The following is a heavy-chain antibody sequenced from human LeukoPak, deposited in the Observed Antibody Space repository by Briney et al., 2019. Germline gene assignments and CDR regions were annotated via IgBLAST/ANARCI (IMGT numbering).Heavy chain of an antibody. Sequence: GASVKVSCKASGYTFTSYYMHWVRQAPGQGLEWMGIINPSGGNTSYAQKFQGRVTMTRDMSTSTVYMELSSLRSEDTAVYYCARVVGASAFDIWGQGTMVTVSS. D-gene: IGHD1-26*01. J-gene: IGHJ3*02. V-gene: IGHV1-46*01. CDR2: INPSGGNT. CDR3: ARVVGASAFDI. CDR1: GYTFTSYY.